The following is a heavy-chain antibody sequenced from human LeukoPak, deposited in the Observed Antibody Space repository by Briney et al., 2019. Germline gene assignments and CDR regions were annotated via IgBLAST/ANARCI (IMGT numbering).Heavy chain of an antibody. V-gene: IGHV1-18*01. CDR3: ARDSLICSSTSCYGDGSEYYYYYYGMDV. CDR2: ISAYNGNT. D-gene: IGHD2-2*01. J-gene: IGHJ6*02. Sequence: ASVKLSCKASGYTFTSYGISWVRQAPGQGLEWMGWISAYNGNTNYAHKLQGIVTMSTDTSTRTAYMELRSLSSDDTAVYYCARDSLICSSTSCYGDGSEYYYYYYGMDVWGHGTTVTVSS. CDR1: GYTFTSYG.